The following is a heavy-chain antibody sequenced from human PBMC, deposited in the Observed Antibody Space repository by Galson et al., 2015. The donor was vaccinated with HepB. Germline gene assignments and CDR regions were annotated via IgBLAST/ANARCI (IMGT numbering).Heavy chain of an antibody. V-gene: IGHV1-69*13. CDR1: GGTFSSYA. Sequence: SVKVSCKASGGTFSSYAISWVRQAPGQGLEWMGGIIPIFGIANYAQKFQGRVTITADESTSTAYMELSSLRSEDTAVYYCARGGYSYGGVGWFDPWGQGTLVTVSS. D-gene: IGHD5-18*01. CDR2: IIPIFGIA. CDR3: ARGGYSYGGVGWFDP. J-gene: IGHJ5*02.